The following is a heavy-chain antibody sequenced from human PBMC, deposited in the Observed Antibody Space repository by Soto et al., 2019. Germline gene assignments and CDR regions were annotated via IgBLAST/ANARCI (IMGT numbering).Heavy chain of an antibody. Sequence: SVKVSCKASGFTFTSSAVQWVRQARGQRLEWIGWIVVGSGDTNYAQKFQERVTITTDTSTSTAYMELSSLRSEGTAVYDCARSRGYSYGFTGLVDYGMDVWGQGTTVTVSS. D-gene: IGHD5-18*01. CDR3: ARSRGYSYGFTGLVDYGMDV. J-gene: IGHJ6*02. CDR2: IVVGSGDT. V-gene: IGHV1-58*01. CDR1: GFTFTSSA.